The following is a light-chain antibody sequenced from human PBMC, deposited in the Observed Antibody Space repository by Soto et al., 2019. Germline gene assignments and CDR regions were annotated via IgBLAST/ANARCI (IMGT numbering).Light chain of an antibody. CDR2: EVS. CDR1: SRDVGSYNF. J-gene: IGLJ1*01. Sequence: QSVLTQPAPVSGAPGQSITISCTRTSRDVGSYNFVSWYQQHPGKVPKVMIYEVSKRPSGVSDRFSGSKSGNTASLTISGLRAEDEADYYCCADAGRSTYVFGTGTKVTVL. CDR3: CADAGRSTYV. V-gene: IGLV2-23*02.